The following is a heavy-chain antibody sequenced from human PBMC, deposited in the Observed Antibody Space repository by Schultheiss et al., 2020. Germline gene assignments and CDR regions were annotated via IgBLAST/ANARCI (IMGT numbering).Heavy chain of an antibody. V-gene: IGHV1-2*06. J-gene: IGHJ4*02. D-gene: IGHD1-26*01. CDR2: IKPNSGGT. CDR3: ARERSGSYFHY. Sequence: ASVKVSCKASGYTFTGYYMHWVRQAPGQGLEWMGRIKPNSGGTNYAQKFQGRVTMTRDTSISTAYMELSRLRSDDTAVYYCARERSGSYFHYWGQGTLGTVSS. CDR1: GYTFTGYY.